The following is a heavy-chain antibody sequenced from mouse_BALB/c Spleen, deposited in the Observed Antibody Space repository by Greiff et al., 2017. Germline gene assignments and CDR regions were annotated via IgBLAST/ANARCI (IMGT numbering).Heavy chain of an antibody. J-gene: IGHJ4*01. CDR3: ARGGYDVYYAMDY. V-gene: IGHV1-7*01. CDR2: INPSTGYT. Sequence: VMLVESGAELAKPGASVKMSCKASGYTFTSYWMHWVKQRPGQGLEWIGYINPSTGYTEYNQKFKDKATLTADKSSSTAYMQLSSLTSEDSAVYYCARGGYDVYYAMDYWGQGTSVTVSS. D-gene: IGHD2-2*01. CDR1: GYTFTSYW.